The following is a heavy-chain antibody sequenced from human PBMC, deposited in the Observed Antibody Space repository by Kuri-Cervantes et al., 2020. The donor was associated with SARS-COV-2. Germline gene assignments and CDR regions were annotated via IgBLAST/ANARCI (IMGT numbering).Heavy chain of an antibody. V-gene: IGHV4-39*07. CDR1: GGSISSHY. D-gene: IGHD6-25*01. J-gene: IGHJ5*02. Sequence: SETLSLTCTVSGGSISSHYWGWIRQPPGKGLEWIGSIYHSGSTYYNPSLKSRVTISVDTSKNQFSLKLSSVTAADTAVYYCARAGSVNNWFDPWGQGTLVTVSS. CDR2: IYHSGST. CDR3: ARAGSVNNWFDP.